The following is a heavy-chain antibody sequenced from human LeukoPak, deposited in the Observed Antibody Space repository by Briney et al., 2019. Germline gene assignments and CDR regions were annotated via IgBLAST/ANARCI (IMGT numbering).Heavy chain of an antibody. CDR3: ARLVIPSHSRWFVP. J-gene: IGHJ5*02. CDR2: ISQGGETP. V-gene: IGHV3-23*01. D-gene: IGHD2-21*01. CDR1: GFIFNNYA. Sequence: GGSLRLSCTASGFIFNNYAMSWVRQAPGQGLEWVSTISQGGETPYYADSVKGRFTVSRDNSKNTLYLQIDSLSAEDTAVYYCARLVIPSHSRWFVPWGQGTLVTVSS.